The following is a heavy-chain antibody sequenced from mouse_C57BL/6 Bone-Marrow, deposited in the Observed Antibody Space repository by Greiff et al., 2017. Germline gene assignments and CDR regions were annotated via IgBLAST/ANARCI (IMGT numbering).Heavy chain of an antibody. J-gene: IGHJ2*01. CDR1: GYTFTSYG. D-gene: IGHD1-1*01. CDR2: IYPRSGNT. V-gene: IGHV1-81*01. CDR3: AGGGSSSHFDY. Sequence: QVQLKQSGAELARPGASVKLSCKASGYTFTSYGISWVKQRTGQGLEWIGEIYPRSGNTYYNEKLKGKATLTADKSSSTAYMELRSLTSEDSAVYFCAGGGSSSHFDYWGQGTTLTVSS.